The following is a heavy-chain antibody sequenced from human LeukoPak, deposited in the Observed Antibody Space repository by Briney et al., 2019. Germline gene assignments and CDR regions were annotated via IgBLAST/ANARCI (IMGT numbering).Heavy chain of an antibody. Sequence: KSSETLSLTCAVSGGSISSSSYYWGWLRQPPGHGLEWIGSMYYSGSTYYNPSLKSRVPISVDTSKNQFSLKLSSVPAADPALYYCARHSSLRTFDYWGQGTLVTVSS. CDR1: GGSISSSSYY. V-gene: IGHV4-39*01. CDR3: ARHSSLRTFDY. J-gene: IGHJ4*02. CDR2: MYYSGST. D-gene: IGHD1-1*01.